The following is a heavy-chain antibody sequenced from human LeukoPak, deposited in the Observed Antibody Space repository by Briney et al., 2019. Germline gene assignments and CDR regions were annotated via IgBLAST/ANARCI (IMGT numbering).Heavy chain of an antibody. CDR1: GGSISSYY. CDR3: ARVGLQRNWFDP. V-gene: IGHV4-59*01. Sequence: SETLSLTCTVSGGSISSYYWSWIRQPPGKGLEWIGYIYYSGSTNYNPSLKSRVTISVDTSKNQFSLKLSSVTAADTAVYYCARVGLQRNWFDPWGQGTLVTVSS. CDR2: IYYSGST. J-gene: IGHJ5*02.